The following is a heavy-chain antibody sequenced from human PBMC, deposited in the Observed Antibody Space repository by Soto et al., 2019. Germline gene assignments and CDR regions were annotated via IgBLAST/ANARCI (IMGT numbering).Heavy chain of an antibody. Sequence: GASVKVSCKASGGTFSSYAISWVRQAPGQGLEWMGGIIPIFGTANYAQKFQGRVTITAYESTSTAYMELSSLRSEDTAVYYCARSGVGSGIYYYYYGMDVWGQGTTVTVSS. D-gene: IGHD2-15*01. CDR3: ARSGVGSGIYYYYYGMDV. J-gene: IGHJ6*02. V-gene: IGHV1-69*13. CDR1: GGTFSSYA. CDR2: IIPIFGTA.